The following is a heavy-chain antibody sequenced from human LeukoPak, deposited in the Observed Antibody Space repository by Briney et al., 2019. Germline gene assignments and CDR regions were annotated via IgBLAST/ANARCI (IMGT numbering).Heavy chain of an antibody. V-gene: IGHV3-30*18. CDR2: ISPDGKIE. J-gene: IGHJ4*02. CDR1: GFTFTTFG. D-gene: IGHD1/OR15-1a*01. CDR3: AKINNDDDY. Sequence: GGSLLLSCAASGFTFTTFGIHWVRPAPGKGLEWVAAISPDGKIEYYTDSVKGRFTVSRDNSKNMIYLQMNSLRGEDSAVYFCAKINNDDDYWGQGALVTVSS.